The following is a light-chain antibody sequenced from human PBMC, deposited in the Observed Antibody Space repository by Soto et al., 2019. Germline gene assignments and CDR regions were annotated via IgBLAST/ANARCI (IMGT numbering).Light chain of an antibody. CDR3: HQYNSYSPWT. J-gene: IGKJ1*01. V-gene: IGKV1-5*01. Sequence: QMTQSTSTLSASVGDRVTITCRASQSIRSWLAWYQQKPGKAPKLLIYDASSLESGVPSRFSGSGSGTEFTLTISSLQPDDFATYYCHQYNSYSPWTFGQGTKV. CDR2: DAS. CDR1: QSIRSW.